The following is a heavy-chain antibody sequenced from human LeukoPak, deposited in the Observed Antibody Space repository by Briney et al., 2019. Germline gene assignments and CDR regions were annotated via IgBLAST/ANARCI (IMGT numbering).Heavy chain of an antibody. Sequence: ASVKVSCKASGYTFTSYGISWVRQAPGQGLEWMGWISAYNGNTNYAQKLQGRVTMTTDTSTSTAYIELRSLRSDDTAVYYRARVRGVLGYCSGGSCPPDYWGQGTLVTVSS. J-gene: IGHJ4*02. D-gene: IGHD2-15*01. CDR2: ISAYNGNT. CDR3: ARVRGVLGYCSGGSCPPDY. CDR1: GYTFTSYG. V-gene: IGHV1-18*01.